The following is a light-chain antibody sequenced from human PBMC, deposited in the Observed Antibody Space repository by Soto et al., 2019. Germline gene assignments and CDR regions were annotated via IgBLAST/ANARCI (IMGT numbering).Light chain of an antibody. J-gene: IGKJ1*01. V-gene: IGKV3-15*01. CDR3: QKYNSALWT. Sequence: EIVMTQSPATLSVSPGERATLSCRASQSVSSNLAWYQQKPGQAPRLLIYAASTLQSGVPSRFSGSGSGTDFNLTISSLQPEDVATYYCQKYNSALWTFGQGTKVDI. CDR2: AAS. CDR1: QSVSSN.